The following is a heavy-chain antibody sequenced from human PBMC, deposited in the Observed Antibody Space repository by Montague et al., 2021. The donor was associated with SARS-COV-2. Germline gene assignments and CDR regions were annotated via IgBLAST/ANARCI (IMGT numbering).Heavy chain of an antibody. Sequence: SETLSLTCTVSGGSVISDTYFWSWIRQPPGKGLEWIAYIYDSDTTNNNPSFWCRVSMSSDRSKNQFSLKLTSVTPADTAVYYCARAANILSGFYDHPFEYWGQGILVTVSS. CDR1: GGSVISDTYF. D-gene: IGHD3-9*01. V-gene: IGHV4-61*01. J-gene: IGHJ4*02. CDR3: ARAANILSGFYDHPFEY. CDR2: IYDSDTT.